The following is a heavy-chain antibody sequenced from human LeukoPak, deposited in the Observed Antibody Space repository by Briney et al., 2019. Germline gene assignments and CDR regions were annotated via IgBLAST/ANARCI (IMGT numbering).Heavy chain of an antibody. J-gene: IGHJ6*02. CDR3: ARVRSTSCYMMDCYYYYGMDV. CDR1: GFTFSSYW. D-gene: IGHD2-2*02. Sequence: GGYLRLSCAASGFTFSSYWMSWVRQAPGKGREWVANIKQDGSEKYYVDSVKGRFTISRDNAKNSLYLQMNSLRAEDTAVYYCARVRSTSCYMMDCYYYYGMDVWGQGTTVTVSS. V-gene: IGHV3-7*01. CDR2: IKQDGSEK.